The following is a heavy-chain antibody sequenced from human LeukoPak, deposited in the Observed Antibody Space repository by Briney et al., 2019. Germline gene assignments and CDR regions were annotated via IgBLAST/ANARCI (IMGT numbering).Heavy chain of an antibody. CDR2: ISGSGINT. Sequence: GGSLRLSCAASGFTFSSYSMSWVRQAAGKGLEWVSAISGSGINTYYADSGKGRFTISRDNSKNTLHLQMNSLRAEDTAVYYCAKDVRIVVVSAAGGFDSWGQGTLVTVSS. D-gene: IGHD2-2*01. CDR3: AKDVRIVVVSAAGGFDS. V-gene: IGHV3-23*01. CDR1: GFTFSSYS. J-gene: IGHJ4*02.